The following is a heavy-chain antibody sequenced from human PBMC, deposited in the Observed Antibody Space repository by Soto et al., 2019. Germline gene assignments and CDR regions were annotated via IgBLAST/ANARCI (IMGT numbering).Heavy chain of an antibody. CDR3: AKDRAPDSSGWYGRKYYYYGIDV. CDR1: GFTFSSYG. CDR2: ISYDGSNK. V-gene: IGHV3-30*18. D-gene: IGHD6-19*01. J-gene: IGHJ6*02. Sequence: GGSLRLSCAASGFTFSSYGMHWVRQAPGKGLEWVAVISYDGSNKYYADSVKGRFTISRDNSKNTLYLQMNSLRAEDTAVYYCAKDRAPDSSGWYGRKYYYYGIDVWGQRTTVTVSS.